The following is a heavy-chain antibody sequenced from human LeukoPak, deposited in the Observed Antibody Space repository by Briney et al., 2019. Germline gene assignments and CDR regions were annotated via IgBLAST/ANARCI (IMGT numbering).Heavy chain of an antibody. Sequence: GGSLRLSCVASGFTFSSYAMSWVRQAPGKGLEWVSAISGSGGSTYYADSVKGRFTISRDNSKNTLYLQMNSLRAEDTAVYYCAKRYLGELNYFDYWGQGTLVTVSS. CDR3: AKRYLGELNYFDY. D-gene: IGHD3-16*01. J-gene: IGHJ4*02. CDR1: GFTFSSYA. CDR2: ISGSGGST. V-gene: IGHV3-23*01.